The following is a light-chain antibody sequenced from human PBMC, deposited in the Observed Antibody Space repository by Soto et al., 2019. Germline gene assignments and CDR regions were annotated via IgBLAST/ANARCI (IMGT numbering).Light chain of an antibody. J-gene: IGLJ2*01. V-gene: IGLV3-1*01. CDR2: QDT. CDR1: KLGDKY. Sequence: SYVLTQPPSMSMSPGQTASITCSGDKLGDKYVCWYQQKPGQSPVLVIYQDTKRPSGIPERFSGSNSGNTATLTISGTQAMDEADYYCQAWDSSTVVFGGGTKVTVL. CDR3: QAWDSSTVV.